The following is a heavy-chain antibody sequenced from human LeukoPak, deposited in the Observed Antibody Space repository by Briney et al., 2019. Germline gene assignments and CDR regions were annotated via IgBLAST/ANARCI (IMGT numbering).Heavy chain of an antibody. Sequence: PGGSLRLSCAASAFSFSNYNMNWVRQAPGKGLEWVANIKQDGSEKYYVDSVKGRFTISRDNAKNSLYLQMNSLRAEDTAVYYCARVEGLEDAFDIWGQGTMVTVSS. CDR2: IKQDGSEK. V-gene: IGHV3-7*01. CDR1: AFSFSNYN. D-gene: IGHD5-24*01. J-gene: IGHJ3*02. CDR3: ARVEGLEDAFDI.